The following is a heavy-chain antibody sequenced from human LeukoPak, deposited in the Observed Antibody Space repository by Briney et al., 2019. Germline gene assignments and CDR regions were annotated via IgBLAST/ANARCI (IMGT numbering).Heavy chain of an antibody. J-gene: IGHJ5*02. CDR2: IYYRGST. Sequence: SETLSLTCTVSGASITSGDYYWSWIRQPPGKGLEWIGYIYYRGSTYYNPSLKSRVSISVDTSRNRFSLNLSSVTAADTAVYYCARGWTYDFWNGHYSSGSGVNWFDPWGREPWSPSPQ. CDR1: GASITSGDYY. CDR3: ARGWTYDFWNGHYSSGSGVNWFDP. V-gene: IGHV4-30-4*08. D-gene: IGHD3-3*01.